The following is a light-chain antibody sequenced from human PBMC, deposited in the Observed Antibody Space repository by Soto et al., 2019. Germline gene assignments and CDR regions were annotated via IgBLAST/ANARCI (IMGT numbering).Light chain of an antibody. CDR1: QSVSSTF. Sequence: EIVLTPSPGTLSFSPGGRATLSCRAIQSVSSTFLAWYQQKPGQAPRLLIYGVSKRATGIPDRFSGSGSGTDFTLTISRLEPEDFAVYFCGQFVSAPPRTFGQGTEVDIK. V-gene: IGKV3-20*01. J-gene: IGKJ1*01. CDR3: GQFVSAPPRT. CDR2: GVS.